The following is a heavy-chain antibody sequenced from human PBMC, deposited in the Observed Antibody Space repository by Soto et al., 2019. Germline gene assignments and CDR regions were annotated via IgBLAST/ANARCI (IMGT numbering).Heavy chain of an antibody. CDR3: ARHHPAQWLVPYYYYGMDV. CDR2: IYYSGST. Sequence: SETLSLTCTVSGGSISSSSYYWGWIRQPPGKGLEWIGSIYYSGSTYYNPSLKSRVTISVDTSKNQFSLKPSSVTAADTAVYYCARHHPAQWLVPYYYYGMDVWGQGTTVTVSS. V-gene: IGHV4-39*01. CDR1: GGSISSSSYY. D-gene: IGHD6-19*01. J-gene: IGHJ6*02.